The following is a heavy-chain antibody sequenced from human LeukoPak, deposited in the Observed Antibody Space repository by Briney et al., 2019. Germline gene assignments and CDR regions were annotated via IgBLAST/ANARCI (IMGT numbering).Heavy chain of an antibody. CDR2: ISDDGSRQ. CDR1: GFTFSNYA. V-gene: IGHV3-30-3*01. Sequence: GGSLRLSCAATGFTFSNYAIHWGRQAPGKGLEWVAFISDDGSRQHYADSVKGRFTISRDNSKNTLNLQMNSLRAEDTAVYYCVKDRTGTYTLDYWGQETLATVSS. J-gene: IGHJ4*02. CDR3: VKDRTGTYTLDY. D-gene: IGHD3-10*01.